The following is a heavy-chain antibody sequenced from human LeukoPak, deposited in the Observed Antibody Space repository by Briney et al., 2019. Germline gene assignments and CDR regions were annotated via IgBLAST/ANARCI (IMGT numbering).Heavy chain of an antibody. CDR2: ISSSGSTI. V-gene: IGHV3-48*03. Sequence: PGGSLRLSCAASGFTFSSYEMNWVRQAPGKGLEWVSYISSSGSTIYYADSVKGRFTISRDNAKNSLYLQMNSLRAEDTAVYYCAKDLGVQWRLPYYSDYWGQGTLVTVSS. CDR1: GFTFSSYE. D-gene: IGHD3-3*01. J-gene: IGHJ4*02. CDR3: AKDLGVQWRLPYYSDY.